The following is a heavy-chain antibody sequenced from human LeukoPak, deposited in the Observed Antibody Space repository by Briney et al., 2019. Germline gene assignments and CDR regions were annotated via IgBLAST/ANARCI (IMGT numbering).Heavy chain of an antibody. V-gene: IGHV4-59*01. J-gene: IGHJ4*02. CDR2: IYYSGSA. CDR3: ARERSSFDFDY. D-gene: IGHD6-6*01. CDR1: GGSISSYY. Sequence: PSETLSLTCTVSGGSISSYYWSWIRQPPGKGLEWIGYIYYSGSANYNPSLKSRVTISVDTSKNQFSLKLSSVTAADTAVYYCARERSSFDFDYWGQGTLVTVSS.